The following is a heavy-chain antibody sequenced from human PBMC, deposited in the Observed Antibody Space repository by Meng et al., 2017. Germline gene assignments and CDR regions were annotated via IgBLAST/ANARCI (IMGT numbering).Heavy chain of an antibody. J-gene: IGHJ4*02. CDR1: GASISSYY. CDR2: IYYSGRT. D-gene: IGHD5-24*01. Sequence: SETLSLTCTVSGASISSYYWSWVRQPPGKGLEWIGSIYYSGRTYYNPSLNSRVTISVDTSKNQFSLKLNSVTAADTAVYYWASARDGYNQRPFDYWGQGTLVTVSS. CDR3: ASARDGYNQRPFDY. V-gene: IGHV4-59*01.